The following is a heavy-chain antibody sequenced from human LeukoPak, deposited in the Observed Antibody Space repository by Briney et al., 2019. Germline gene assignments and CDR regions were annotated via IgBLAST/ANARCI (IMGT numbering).Heavy chain of an antibody. CDR1: GFTLIRCG. J-gene: IGHJ4*02. CDR3: ARDYYFRCDY. V-gene: IGHV3-74*01. Sequence: PGGSLRLSCAASGFTLIRCGMSWVRQAPGKGLVWVSRINSEGSSTTYADSVKGRLTISRENAKYTMNLQMNSLRAEDMAVYYCARDYYFRCDYWGGGTVDSVSS. CDR2: INSEGSST. D-gene: IGHD3-22*01.